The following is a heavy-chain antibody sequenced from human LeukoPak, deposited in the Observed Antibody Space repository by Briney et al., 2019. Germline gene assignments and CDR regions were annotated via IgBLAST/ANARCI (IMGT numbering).Heavy chain of an antibody. Sequence: GGSLRHSCAASGFTFSSYTMNWVRQAPGKGLEWVSYITSSSSIISYADSVKGRFTISRDNARNSLYLQMNSLRDEDTAVYYCARYSYGSFDYWGQGTLDTVSS. J-gene: IGHJ4*02. V-gene: IGHV3-48*02. CDR3: ARYSYGSFDY. D-gene: IGHD5-18*01. CDR2: ITSSSSII. CDR1: GFTFSSYT.